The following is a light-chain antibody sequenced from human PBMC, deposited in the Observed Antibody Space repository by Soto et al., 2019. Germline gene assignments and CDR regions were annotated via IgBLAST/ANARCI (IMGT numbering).Light chain of an antibody. Sequence: DIQMTQSPSSLSASVGDRVTITCRASQSISSYLHWFQQKPGKAPQLLIYAASSLQSGVPSKFSGSGSGTDFTLTISSLQPEDFATYYCQQSYSTPWTFGQGTKVES. J-gene: IGKJ1*01. V-gene: IGKV1-39*01. CDR2: AAS. CDR1: QSISSY. CDR3: QQSYSTPWT.